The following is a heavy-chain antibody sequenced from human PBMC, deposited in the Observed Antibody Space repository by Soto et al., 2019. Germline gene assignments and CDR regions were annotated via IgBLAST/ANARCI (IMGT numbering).Heavy chain of an antibody. Sequence: QITLKESGPTLVKPTQTLTLTCTFSGFSLSTSGVGVGWIRQPPGKALEWLTFIYWDDDKRNSPFLKSMLTITTDTSTIPVVLTMTTMDPVDTATYYCAPLVVAGITYSFDSWGQGTLVTVSS. CDR2: IYWDDDK. V-gene: IGHV2-5*02. CDR1: GFSLSTSGVG. D-gene: IGHD2-15*01. CDR3: APLVVAGITYSFDS. J-gene: IGHJ4*02.